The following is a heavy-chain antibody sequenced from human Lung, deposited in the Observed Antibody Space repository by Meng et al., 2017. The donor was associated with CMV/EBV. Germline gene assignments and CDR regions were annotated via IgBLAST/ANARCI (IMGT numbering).Heavy chain of an antibody. CDR1: GFSLSTTGMG. V-gene: IGHV2-26*01. CDR2: IFSNDDK. Sequence: SGPTLVXPTGTLTLTCTVPGFSLSTTGMGVDWIRQPPGKALEWLAHIFSNDDKSYSTSLKSRLTISKDTSQSQVVLTMTNMDPVDTATYYCALIGDVAGRPFEFWGQGAXVTVSS. CDR3: ALIGDVAGRPFEF. J-gene: IGHJ4*02. D-gene: IGHD6-6*01.